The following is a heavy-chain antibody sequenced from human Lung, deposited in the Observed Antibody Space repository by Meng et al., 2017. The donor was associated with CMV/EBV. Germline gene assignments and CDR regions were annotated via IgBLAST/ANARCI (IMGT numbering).Heavy chain of an antibody. J-gene: IGHJ4*02. CDR1: GYTFTSYG. D-gene: IGHD5-12*01. CDR3: VRDDRYTGYDRFDS. CDR2: ISAYNGRS. Sequence: ASVKVSXKPSGYTFTSYGISWVRQAPGQGLEWMGWISAYNGRSNYPQRLQGGVTMTTDTSTSTAYMELRSLRSDDTAMYYCVRDDRYTGYDRFDSWGQGTLVXVSS. V-gene: IGHV1-18*01.